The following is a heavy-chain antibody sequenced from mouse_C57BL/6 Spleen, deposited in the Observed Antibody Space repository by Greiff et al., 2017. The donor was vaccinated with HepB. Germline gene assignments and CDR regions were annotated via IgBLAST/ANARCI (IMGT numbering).Heavy chain of an antibody. Sequence: VKLQQPGAELVRPGSSVKLSCKASGYTFTSYWMHWVKQRPIQGLEWIGNIDPSDSETHYNQKFKDKATLTADKSSSTAYMQLSSLTSEDSAVYYCARPYYSNHRYAMDYWGQGTSVTVSS. D-gene: IGHD2-5*01. CDR2: IDPSDSET. CDR3: ARPYYSNHRYAMDY. V-gene: IGHV1-52*01. CDR1: GYTFTSYW. J-gene: IGHJ4*01.